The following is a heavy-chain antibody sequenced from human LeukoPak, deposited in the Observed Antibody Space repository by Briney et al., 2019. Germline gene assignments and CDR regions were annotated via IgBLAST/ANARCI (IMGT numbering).Heavy chain of an antibody. D-gene: IGHD3-9*01. CDR2: ISYDGSNK. J-gene: IGHJ4*02. CDR1: GFTFSSYA. CDR3: ARVPSGIITILEY. V-gene: IGHV3-30-3*01. Sequence: GGSLRLSCAASGFTFSSYAMHWVRQATGKGLEWVAVISYDGSNKYYADSVKGRFTISRDNSKNTLYLQMNSLRAEDTAVYYCARVPSGIITILEYWGQGTLVTVSS.